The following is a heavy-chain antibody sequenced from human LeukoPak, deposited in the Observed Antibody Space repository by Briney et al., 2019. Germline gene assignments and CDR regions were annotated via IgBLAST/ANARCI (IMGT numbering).Heavy chain of an antibody. J-gene: IGHJ2*01. CDR2: IYYGGST. CDR3: ARHASHWALWYFDL. CDR1: GGSISSRNYY. D-gene: IGHD7-27*01. V-gene: IGHV4-39*01. Sequence: NPSETLSLTCTVSGGSISSRNYYWGWIRQPPGKGLEWIGSIYYGGSTYYNPSLKSRVTISVDTSKNQFSLNLSSVTAADTAVYYCARHASHWALWYFDLWGRGTLVTVSS.